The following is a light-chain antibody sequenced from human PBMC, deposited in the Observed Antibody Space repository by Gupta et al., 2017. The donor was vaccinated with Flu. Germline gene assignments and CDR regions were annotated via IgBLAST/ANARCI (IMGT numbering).Light chain of an antibody. J-gene: IGLJ1*01. CDR3: SSYTASSTLV. Sequence: QSALTQPPSVSGCPGQSITISCTGTSSDVGGYNYVSWYQQHPDKAPKLMIYEVSNRPSGVSNRFSGSKSGNTAYLTISGLQAGDETDYYCSSYTASSTLVFGTGTKVTVL. CDR1: SSDVGGYNY. V-gene: IGLV2-14*01. CDR2: EVS.